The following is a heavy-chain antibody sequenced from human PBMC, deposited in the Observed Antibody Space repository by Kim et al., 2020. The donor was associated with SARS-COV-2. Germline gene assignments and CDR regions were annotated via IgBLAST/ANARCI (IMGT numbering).Heavy chain of an antibody. V-gene: IGHV4-39*01. D-gene: IGHD6-13*01. CDR2: SGST. J-gene: IGHJ4*02. Sequence: SGSTYYNPSLKSRVTISVDTSKNQFSLKMSSVTAADTAVYYCAGGSSWFNWGQGTLVTVSS. CDR3: AGGSSWFN.